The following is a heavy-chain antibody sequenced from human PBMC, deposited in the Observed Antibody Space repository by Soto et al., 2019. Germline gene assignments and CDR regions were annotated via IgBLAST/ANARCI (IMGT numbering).Heavy chain of an antibody. CDR3: ARSTLVVLDYFEF. D-gene: IGHD1-1*01. Sequence: GASVKVSCKASGGTFRNYPINWVRQAPGQGLEWMGSIFPLTDIPDYAQNFQARLTISADKSTSTAYMELSGLTSDDTAMYFRARSTLVVLDYFEFWSRGTLVTGSS. CDR1: GGTFRNYP. CDR2: IFPLTDIP. J-gene: IGHJ4*02. V-gene: IGHV1-69*02.